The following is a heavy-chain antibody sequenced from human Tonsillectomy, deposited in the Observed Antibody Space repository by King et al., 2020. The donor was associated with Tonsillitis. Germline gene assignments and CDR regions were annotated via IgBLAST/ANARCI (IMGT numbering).Heavy chain of an antibody. CDR3: VKGPHSSGWPGSDY. V-gene: IGHV3-30*02. CDR1: GFTFSGYA. CDR2: IRNDGSDK. D-gene: IGHD3-22*01. J-gene: IGHJ4*02. Sequence: VQLVESGGGILQPGESLRISCTPSGFTFSGYAMHWVRQAPGKGLEWASFIRNDGSDKYYADSVKGRFTISRDNTKNTLYLQMNSLTVEDTAVYYCVKGPHSSGWPGSDYWGQGTLVTVSS.